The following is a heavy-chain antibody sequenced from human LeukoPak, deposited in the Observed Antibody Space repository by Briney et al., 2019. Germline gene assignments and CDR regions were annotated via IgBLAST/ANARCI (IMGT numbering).Heavy chain of an antibody. V-gene: IGHV3-30*03. Sequence: PGRSLRLSCAASGLTFSSYGMHWVRQAPGKGLEWVAVVSYDGNNKYYADSVKGRITISRDNSKNTLYLQMNSLRTEDTAVYFCARVRRGSYYDFDYWGQGTLVTVSS. CDR2: VSYDGNNK. CDR1: GLTFSSYG. CDR3: ARVRRGSYYDFDY. J-gene: IGHJ4*02. D-gene: IGHD1-26*01.